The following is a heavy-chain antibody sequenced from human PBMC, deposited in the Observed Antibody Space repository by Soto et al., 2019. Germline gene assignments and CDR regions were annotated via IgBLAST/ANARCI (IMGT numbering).Heavy chain of an antibody. CDR1: GYTFTSYA. J-gene: IGHJ1*01. CDR3: ERDIRLGYSYGYQQ. Sequence: ASVTVSCTASGYTFTSYAMHWVRQAPGQRLEWMGWINPGNGNTKYSQKFQGRVTITRDTSASTAYMELSSLKSEDTAVYYCERDIRLGYSYGYQQWGQGAQVTVSS. V-gene: IGHV1-3*01. CDR2: INPGNGNT. D-gene: IGHD5-18*01.